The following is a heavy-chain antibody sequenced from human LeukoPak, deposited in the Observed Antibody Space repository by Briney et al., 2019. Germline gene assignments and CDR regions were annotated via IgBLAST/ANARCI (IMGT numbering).Heavy chain of an antibody. CDR2: INHSGST. CDR3: ARDRPGWGYYYYMDV. V-gene: IGHV4-34*01. J-gene: IGHJ6*03. Sequence: SETLSLTCAVYGGSFSGYYWSWIRQPPGKGLELIGEINHSGSTNYNPSLKSRVTISVDTSKNQFSLKLSSVTAADTAVYYCARDRPGWGYYYYMDVWGKGTKVTVSS. CDR1: GGSFSGYY. D-gene: IGHD3-16*01.